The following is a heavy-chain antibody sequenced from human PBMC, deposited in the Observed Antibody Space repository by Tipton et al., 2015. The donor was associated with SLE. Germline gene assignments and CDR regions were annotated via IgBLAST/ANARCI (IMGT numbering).Heavy chain of an antibody. CDR2: IYYSGST. Sequence: GLVKPSETLSLTCAVSGYSISSGYYWGWIRQPPGKGLEWIGSIYYSGSTYYNPSLKSRVTISVDTSKNQFSLKLSSVTAADTAVYYCARLAGSNYGSGRDIWGQGTMVTVSS. CDR3: ARLAGSNYGSGRDI. D-gene: IGHD3-10*01. V-gene: IGHV4-38-2*01. J-gene: IGHJ3*02. CDR1: GYSISSGYY.